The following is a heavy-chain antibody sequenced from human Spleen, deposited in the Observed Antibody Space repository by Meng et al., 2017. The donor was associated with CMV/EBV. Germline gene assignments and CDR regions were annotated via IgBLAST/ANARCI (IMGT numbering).Heavy chain of an antibody. V-gene: IGHV4-39*07. J-gene: IGHJ5*02. CDR1: GGSISSSSYY. Sequence: SETLSLTCTVSGGSISSSSYYWGWIRQPPGKGLEWIGSIYYSGSTYYNPSLKSRVTISVDTSKNQFSLKLSSVTAADTAVYYCARGNTWYPFDPWGQGTLVTVSS. CDR3: ARGNTWYPFDP. CDR2: IYYSGST. D-gene: IGHD6-13*01.